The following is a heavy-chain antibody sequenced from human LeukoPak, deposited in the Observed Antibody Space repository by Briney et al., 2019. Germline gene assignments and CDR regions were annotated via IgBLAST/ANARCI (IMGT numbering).Heavy chain of an antibody. J-gene: IGHJ4*02. V-gene: IGHV3-23*01. CDR1: GFTFSSYA. CDR2: ISGSSGST. CDR3: AKDQFPGIAAAGYYFDY. Sequence: PGGSLGLSCAASGFTFSSYAMSWVRQAPGKGLEWVSAISGSSGSTYYADSVKGRFTISRDNSKNTLYLQMNSLRAEDTAVYYCAKDQFPGIAAAGYYFDYWGQGTLVTVSS. D-gene: IGHD6-13*01.